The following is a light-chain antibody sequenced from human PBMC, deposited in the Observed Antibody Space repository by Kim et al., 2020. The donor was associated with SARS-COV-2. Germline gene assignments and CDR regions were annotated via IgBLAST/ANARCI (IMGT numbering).Light chain of an antibody. CDR1: SSDVGGYNY. CDR2: AVS. Sequence: QSALTQPASVSGSPGQSVTISCAGSSSDVGGYNYVSWYQQHPGKAPKLIISAVSDRPSGMSNRFSGSKSGNTASLTISRLQAGDEAEYDCNSYSRTDALYVVFGGGTQLTVL. J-gene: IGLJ3*02. V-gene: IGLV2-14*01. CDR3: NSYSRTDALYVV.